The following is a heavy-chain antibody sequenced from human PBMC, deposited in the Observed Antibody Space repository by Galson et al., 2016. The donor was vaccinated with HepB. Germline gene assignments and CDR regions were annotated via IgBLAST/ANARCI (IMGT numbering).Heavy chain of an antibody. Sequence: SLRLSCAASEFAFNNAWMNWVRQAPGKGLEWVGRIKSKADGGTTDYAAPVKGRFIISRDDLKNKMYVEMNGLNTGDTDVYYCTAAQYCTGGSCYFDYWGPGTLGTVSS. CDR2: IKSKADGGTT. CDR3: TAAQYCTGGSCYFDY. J-gene: IGHJ4*02. D-gene: IGHD2-8*02. V-gene: IGHV3-15*01. CDR1: EFAFNNAW.